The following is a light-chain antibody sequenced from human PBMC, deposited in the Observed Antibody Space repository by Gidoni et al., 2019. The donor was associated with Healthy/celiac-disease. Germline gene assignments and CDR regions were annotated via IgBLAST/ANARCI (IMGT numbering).Light chain of an antibody. CDR3: NSRDSSGNHPFNWV. J-gene: IGLJ3*02. CDR2: GKN. CDR1: SLRSYY. V-gene: IGLV3-19*01. Sequence: SSELTQDPAVSVALGQTVRITCQGDSLRSYYASWYQQKPGQAPVLVIYGKNNRPSGIPDRFSGSSSGNTASLTITGAQAEDDADYYCNSRDSSGNHPFNWVFGGGTKLTVL.